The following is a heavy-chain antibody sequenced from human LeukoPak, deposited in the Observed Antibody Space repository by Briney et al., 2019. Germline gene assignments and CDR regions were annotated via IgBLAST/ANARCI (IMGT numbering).Heavy chain of an antibody. J-gene: IGHJ4*02. CDR1: GFPFSSYS. CDR3: ARVLPVASRDY. D-gene: IGHD2-2*01. Sequence: GESLRLSCLGAGFPFSSYSMNWVRQAPGKGLEWISSITKSSDFQYYANSVRGRFTVSRDNAKNSMYLQMNSLRAEDTAVYYCARVLPVASRDYWGQGTLVTVSS. CDR2: ITKSSDFQ. V-gene: IGHV3-21*01.